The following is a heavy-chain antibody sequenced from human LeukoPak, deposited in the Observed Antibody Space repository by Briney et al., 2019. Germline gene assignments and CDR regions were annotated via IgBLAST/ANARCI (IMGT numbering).Heavy chain of an antibody. CDR1: GFTFSSYA. J-gene: IGHJ6*02. Sequence: GRSLRLSCAASGFTFSSYAMHWVRQAPGKGLEWVAVISHDGSNKYYADSVKGRFTISRDNSKNTLYLQMNSLRAEDTAVYYCARDLDIVVVTGDGMDVWGQGTTVTVSS. CDR2: ISHDGSNK. V-gene: IGHV3-30-3*01. D-gene: IGHD2-21*02. CDR3: ARDLDIVVVTGDGMDV.